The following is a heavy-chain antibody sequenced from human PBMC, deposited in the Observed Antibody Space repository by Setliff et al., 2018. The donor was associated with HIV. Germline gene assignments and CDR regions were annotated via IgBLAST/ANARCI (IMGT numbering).Heavy chain of an antibody. V-gene: IGHV4-39*01. CDR1: GGSISSSSYY. CDR2: IYYSGST. Sequence: SETLSLTCTVSGGSISSSSYYWGWIRQPPGKGLEWIGSIYYSGSTYYNPSLKSRVTISVDTSKNQFSLKLSSVTAADTAVYYCARGVPNCSNGNCYLGIFDHWGQATLVTVSS. CDR3: ARGVPNCSNGNCYLGIFDH. D-gene: IGHD2-15*01. J-gene: IGHJ4*02.